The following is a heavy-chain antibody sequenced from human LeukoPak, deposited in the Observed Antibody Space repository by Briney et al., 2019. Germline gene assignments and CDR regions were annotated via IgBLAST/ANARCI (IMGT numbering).Heavy chain of an antibody. CDR3: AKDTVGATFPGAFDI. V-gene: IGHV4-39*07. CDR2: FYYSGST. J-gene: IGHJ3*02. CDR1: GGSISSSTYY. D-gene: IGHD1-26*01. Sequence: PSETLSLTCAVSGGSISSSTYYWGWIRQTPGKGLECIGSFYYSGSTYYNPSLKSRVIISVDTSKNQFSLKLSSVTAADTAVYYCAKDTVGATFPGAFDIWGQGTMVTVSS.